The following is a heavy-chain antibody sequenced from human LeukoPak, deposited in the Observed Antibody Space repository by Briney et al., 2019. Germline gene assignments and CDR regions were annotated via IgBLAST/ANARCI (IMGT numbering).Heavy chain of an antibody. CDR2: INSDGSST. J-gene: IGHJ4*02. CDR3: ATDVPAVTIFGY. CDR1: GFTFSTYW. D-gene: IGHD2-2*01. V-gene: IGHV3-74*01. Sequence: GGSLRLSCAASGFTFSTYWMHWVRQAPGTGLVWISLINSDGSSTNYADSVKGRFTISRDNAKNTLYLQMSSLRAEDTAVYYCATDVPAVTIFGYWGQGTLVTVSS.